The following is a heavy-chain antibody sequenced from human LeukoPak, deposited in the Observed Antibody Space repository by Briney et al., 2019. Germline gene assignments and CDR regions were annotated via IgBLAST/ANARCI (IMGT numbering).Heavy chain of an antibody. CDR2: ISSSGSTI. J-gene: IGHJ4*02. CDR3: VYQAATILDYFDY. V-gene: IGHV3-48*03. CDR1: GFTFSSYE. D-gene: IGHD2-2*01. Sequence: PGGSLRLSCAASGFTFSSYEMNWVRQAPGKGLEWVSYISSSGSTIYYADSVKGRFTISRDNAKNSLYLQMNSLRAEDTAVYYCVYQAATILDYFDYWGQGTLVTVSS.